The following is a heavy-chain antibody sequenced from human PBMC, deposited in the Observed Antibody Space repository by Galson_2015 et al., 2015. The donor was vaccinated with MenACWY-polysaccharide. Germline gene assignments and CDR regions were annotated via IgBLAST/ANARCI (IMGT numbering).Heavy chain of an antibody. D-gene: IGHD1-14*01. CDR1: GLIVSANY. Sequence: SLRLSCAASGLIVSANYMAWFRQPPGKGLEWVSTIYSGGNTYYADSVKGRFTISSDNSKNTLYLQMNSLRADDTAMYYCARHRPRGNGMDVWGQGTTVTVSS. CDR3: ARHRPRGNGMDV. CDR2: IYSGGNT. J-gene: IGHJ6*02. V-gene: IGHV3-53*01.